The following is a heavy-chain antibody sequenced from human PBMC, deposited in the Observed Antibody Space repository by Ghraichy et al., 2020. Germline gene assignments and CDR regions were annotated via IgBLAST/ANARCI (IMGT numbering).Heavy chain of an antibody. CDR1: GYTFTSYG. V-gene: IGHV1-18*01. CDR2: ISAYNGNT. Sequence: ASVKVSCKASGYTFTSYGISWVRQAPGQGLEWMGWISAYNGNTNYAQKLQGRVTMTTDTSTSTAYMELRSLRSDDTAVYYCARDLEWLRSPLRVGGYWGQGTLVTVSS. J-gene: IGHJ4*02. D-gene: IGHD5-12*01. CDR3: ARDLEWLRSPLRVGGY.